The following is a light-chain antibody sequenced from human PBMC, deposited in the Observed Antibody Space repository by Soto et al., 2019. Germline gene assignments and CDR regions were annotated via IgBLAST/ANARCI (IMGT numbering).Light chain of an antibody. V-gene: IGKV1-27*01. J-gene: IGKJ1*01. CDR2: GAS. Sequence: IQMTQSPSSLSASVGDRVTITCRASQAINNYVAWYQQRPGQVPNLLIYGASTLQSGVPIRFSGSGSGTDFTLTISSLQPEDVAIYYCQRYNSAPLTFGQGTKVEIK. CDR1: QAINNY. CDR3: QRYNSAPLT.